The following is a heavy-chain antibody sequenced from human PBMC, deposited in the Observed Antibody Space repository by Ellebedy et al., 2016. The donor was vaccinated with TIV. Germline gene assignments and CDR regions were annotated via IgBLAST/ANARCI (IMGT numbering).Heavy chain of an antibody. V-gene: IGHV3-48*02. Sequence: GESLKISCAASGFTFSSYSMNWVRQAPGKGLEWVSYISGSSLSIYYADSVKGRFTISRDNAKNSLYLQMHSLRDEDTAVYYCARCRAAAYYYGLDVWGQGTTVTVSS. CDR2: ISGSSLSI. CDR3: ARCRAAAYYYGLDV. D-gene: IGHD2-15*01. CDR1: GFTFSSYS. J-gene: IGHJ6*02.